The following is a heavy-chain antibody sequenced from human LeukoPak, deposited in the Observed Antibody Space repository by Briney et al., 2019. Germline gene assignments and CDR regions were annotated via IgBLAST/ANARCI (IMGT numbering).Heavy chain of an antibody. CDR1: GFTFSSYW. V-gene: IGHV3-74*01. J-gene: IGHJ4*02. D-gene: IGHD3-22*01. CDR2: INCDGSST. Sequence: PGGSLRLSCAASGFTFSSYWMHWVRKAPGKGLVWVSRINCDGSSTSYADSMKGRFTISRDNAKNTLYLQMNSLRAEDTAVYYCARGYYYDSSGYCNFDYWGQGTLVTVSS. CDR3: ARGYYYDSSGYCNFDY.